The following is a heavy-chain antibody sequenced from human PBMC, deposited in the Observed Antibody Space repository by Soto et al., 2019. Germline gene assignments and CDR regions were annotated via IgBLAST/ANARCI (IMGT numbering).Heavy chain of an antibody. CDR3: ARDRLYGAGLIDV. D-gene: IGHD3-10*01. V-gene: IGHV3-30-3*01. CDR2: ISSDGSDK. CDR1: GFSFNNHA. Sequence: VQLLESGGGLVQPGGSLRLSCAASGFSFNNHAMTWVRQAPGKGLEWVAVISSDGSDKYYADSVKGRFTISRDNSKNTLYVQLNRMRAEDTALYYCARDRLYGAGLIDVWGQGTTVTVSS. J-gene: IGHJ6*02.